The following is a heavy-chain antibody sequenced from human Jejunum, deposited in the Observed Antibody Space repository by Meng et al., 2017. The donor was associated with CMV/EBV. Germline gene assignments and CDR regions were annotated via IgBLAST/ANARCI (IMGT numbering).Heavy chain of an antibody. CDR3: AKDADYYGSGSYYKEYFQH. V-gene: IGHV3-23*01. Sequence: TFRSDAMSWVRQAPGKGLEWVSAISGSGGSTYYADSVKGRFTISRDNSKNTLYLQMNSLRAEDTAVYYCAKDADYYGSGSYYKEYFQHWGQGTLVTVSS. CDR2: ISGSGGST. D-gene: IGHD3-10*01. J-gene: IGHJ1*01. CDR1: TFRSDA.